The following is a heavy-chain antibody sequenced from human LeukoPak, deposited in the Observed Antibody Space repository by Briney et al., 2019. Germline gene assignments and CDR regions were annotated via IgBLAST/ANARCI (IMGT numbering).Heavy chain of an antibody. CDR3: ARHVTGSRHLDY. V-gene: IGHV5-51*07. D-gene: IGHD2-21*02. CDR1: GYIFTSYW. Sequence: GESLEISCRGSGYIFTSYWIGWVQQVPGKGLEWMGIIYPDNSDTRYRPSFQGQVTISADKSISTAYLQWSSLKASDTAMYYCARHVTGSRHLDYWGQGTLDSVPS. J-gene: IGHJ4*02. CDR2: IYPDNSDT.